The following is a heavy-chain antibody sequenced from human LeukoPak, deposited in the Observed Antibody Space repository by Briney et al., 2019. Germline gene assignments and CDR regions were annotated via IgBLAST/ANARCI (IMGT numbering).Heavy chain of an antibody. CDR2: IKQDGSEK. CDR1: GFPFSSYE. D-gene: IGHD1-26*01. J-gene: IGHJ6*03. CDR3: ARVSEYSGSYYSFYYYYYMDV. V-gene: IGHV3-7*01. Sequence: LGGSLRLSCAASGFPFSSYEMNWVRQAPGKGREGVANIKQDGSEKYYVDSVKGRFTISRDNAKNSLYLQMNSLRAEDTAVYYCARVSEYSGSYYSFYYYYYMDVWGKGTTVTVSS.